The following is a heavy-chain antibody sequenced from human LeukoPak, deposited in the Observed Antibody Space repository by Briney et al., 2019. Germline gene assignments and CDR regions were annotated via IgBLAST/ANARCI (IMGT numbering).Heavy chain of an antibody. Sequence: GGSLRLSCAASGFTFSSYAMHWVRQAPGKGLEWVAVISYDGSNKYYADSVKGRFTISRDNSKNTLYLQMNSLRAEDTAVYYYAKDPTQTPVIDYYYYMDVWGKGTTVTVSS. D-gene: IGHD3-16*02. CDR3: AKDPTQTPVIDYYYYMDV. CDR2: ISYDGSNK. V-gene: IGHV3-30-3*01. J-gene: IGHJ6*03. CDR1: GFTFSSYA.